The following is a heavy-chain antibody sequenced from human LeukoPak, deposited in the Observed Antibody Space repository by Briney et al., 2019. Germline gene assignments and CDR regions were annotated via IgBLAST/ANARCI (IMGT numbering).Heavy chain of an antibody. CDR2: INPNSGGT. J-gene: IGHJ4*02. V-gene: IGHV1-2*02. CDR1: GYTFTGYY. CDR3: ARDNSGSFGDY. D-gene: IGHD6-19*01. Sequence: ASVEVSCKASGYTFTGYYMHWVRQAPGQGLEWMGWINPNSGGTKYAQKFQGRVTMTRDTSISTAYMELSRLRSDDTAVYYCARDNSGSFGDYWGQGTLVAVSS.